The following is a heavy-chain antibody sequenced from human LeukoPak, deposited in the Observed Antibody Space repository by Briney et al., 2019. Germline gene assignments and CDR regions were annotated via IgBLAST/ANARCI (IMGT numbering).Heavy chain of an antibody. J-gene: IGHJ4*02. CDR2: ISSRSTII. CDR1: GFTFSDYY. D-gene: IGHD6-25*01. V-gene: IGHV3-11*04. CDR3: ARTIAAADTHFDY. Sequence: GGSLRLSCAASGFTFSDYYMSWIRQAPGKGLEWVSYISSRSTIIYYADSVKGRFTISRDNAENSLYLQLNNLRPEDTAVYYCARTIAAADTHFDYWGQGTLVTVSS.